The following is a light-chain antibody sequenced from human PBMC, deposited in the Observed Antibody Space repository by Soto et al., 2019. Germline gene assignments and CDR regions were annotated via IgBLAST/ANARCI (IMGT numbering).Light chain of an antibody. J-gene: IGLJ1*01. CDR2: DVT. CDR1: SSDIGDYDY. Sequence: QSVLTQPRSVSGYPGQSVTISCTGTSSDIGDYDYVSWYQHHAGKTPKLMIYDVTKRPSGVPDRFSGSKSGSTASLTISGLQADDEADYYCCSYADKYTYVFGTGTKVTVL. CDR3: CSYADKYTYV. V-gene: IGLV2-11*01.